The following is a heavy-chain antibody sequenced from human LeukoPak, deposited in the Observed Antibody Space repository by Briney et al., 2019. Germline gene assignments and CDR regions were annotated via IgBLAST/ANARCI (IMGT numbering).Heavy chain of an antibody. J-gene: IGHJ4*02. CDR3: ARDPIAAAGTLDY. V-gene: IGHV3-48*01. D-gene: IGHD6-13*01. CDR1: GFTFSSYS. Sequence: PGGSLRLSCAASGFTFSSYSMNWVRQAPGKELEWVSYISSSSSTIYYADSVKGRFTISRDNAKNSLYLQMNSLRAEDTAVYYCARDPIAAAGTLDYWGQGTLVTVSS. CDR2: ISSSSSTI.